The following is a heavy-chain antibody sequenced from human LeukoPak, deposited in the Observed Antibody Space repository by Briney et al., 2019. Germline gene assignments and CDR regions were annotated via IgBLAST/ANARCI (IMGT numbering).Heavy chain of an antibody. CDR1: GFTFSNFE. Sequence: GGSLRLSCAASGFTFSNFEMNWVRPAPGKGLEWVSYISGSGASIYYADSVKGRFTMSRDNAKNSLYLQMNSLRAEDTAVYYCARVYEYGTFDYWGQGTLVTVSS. J-gene: IGHJ4*02. CDR3: ARVYEYGTFDY. V-gene: IGHV3-48*03. CDR2: ISGSGASI. D-gene: IGHD3-16*01.